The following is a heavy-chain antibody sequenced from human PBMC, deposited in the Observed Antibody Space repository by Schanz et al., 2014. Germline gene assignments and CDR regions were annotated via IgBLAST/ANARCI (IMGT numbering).Heavy chain of an antibody. CDR1: GASISSGGYY. D-gene: IGHD2-2*01. CDR3: SRGECSSTSCHEVAPPDD. V-gene: IGHV4-31*03. Sequence: QVQLQESGPGLVKPSQTLSLTCTVSGASISSGGYYWDWIRLLPGKGLEWIGYISYSGSTSFNPSLKSRLTMSVDTSKNQFSLRLSSVTAADTAIYYCSRGECSSTSCHEVAPPDDWGQGTLVTGSS. J-gene: IGHJ4*02. CDR2: ISYSGST.